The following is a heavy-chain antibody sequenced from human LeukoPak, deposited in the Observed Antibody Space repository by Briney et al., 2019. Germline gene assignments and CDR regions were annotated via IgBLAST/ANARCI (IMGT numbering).Heavy chain of an antibody. D-gene: IGHD3-22*01. V-gene: IGHV3-23*01. Sequence: GGSLRLSCAASGFTFSSYVMSWVRQASGKGLEWDSFISASGGSIYYAGSVKGRFTISRDNSKNTLFLQMSSLRAEDTAVYYCAKDLGDSGGYNPFDFWGQGTLVTVSS. J-gene: IGHJ4*02. CDR2: ISASGGSI. CDR3: AKDLGDSGGYNPFDF. CDR1: GFTFSSYV.